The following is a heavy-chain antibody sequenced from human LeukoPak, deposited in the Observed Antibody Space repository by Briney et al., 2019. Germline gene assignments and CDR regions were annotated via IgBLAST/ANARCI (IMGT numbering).Heavy chain of an antibody. J-gene: IGHJ4*02. CDR3: ARIKWSAAND. V-gene: IGHV1-2*02. D-gene: IGHD6-13*01. CDR2: INPNSGDT. Sequence: ASVRVSCKASGYTFTGYYMHWVRQAPGQGLEWMGWINPNSGDTNYDRKFQGRITMSRDTSISTAYMDLSRLRSDDTAVYYCARIKWSAANDWGQGTLVTVSS. CDR1: GYTFTGYY.